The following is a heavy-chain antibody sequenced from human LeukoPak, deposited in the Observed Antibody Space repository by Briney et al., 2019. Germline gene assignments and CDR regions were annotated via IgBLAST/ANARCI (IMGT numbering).Heavy chain of an antibody. CDR3: ARDLSFYSSRYHRWYFDL. CDR1: GFTFSSYS. CDR2: ISSSRSDI. Sequence: PGGSLRLSCAASGFTFSSYSMNWVRQAPGKGVEWGSAISSSRSDIDYADYVKGRFTISRDNAKKSLYVQMNSLRAEDTAVYYCARDLSFYSSRYHRWYFDLWGRGTLVTVSS. D-gene: IGHD6-13*01. V-gene: IGHV3-21*01. J-gene: IGHJ2*01.